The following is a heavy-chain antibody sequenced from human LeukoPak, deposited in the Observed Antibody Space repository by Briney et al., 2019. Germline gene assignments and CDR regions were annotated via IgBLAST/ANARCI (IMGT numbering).Heavy chain of an antibody. D-gene: IGHD3-22*01. J-gene: IGHJ3*02. CDR3: AKPVRHYYDSLPAFDI. Sequence: GGSLRLSCAASGFTFSSYRMHWVRQAPGKGLEWVAAIWYDGSNKYYADSVKGRFTISRDNSKNTLYLQMNSLRAEDTAVYYCAKPVRHYYDSLPAFDIWGQGTMVTVSS. CDR2: IWYDGSNK. V-gene: IGHV3-33*06. CDR1: GFTFSSYR.